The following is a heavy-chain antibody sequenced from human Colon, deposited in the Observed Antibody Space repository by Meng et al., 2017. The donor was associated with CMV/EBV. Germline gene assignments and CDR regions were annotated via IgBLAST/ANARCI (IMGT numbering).Heavy chain of an antibody. CDR1: GGSISSGSISSYY. V-gene: IGHV4-61*01. D-gene: IGHD2-8*01. CDR3: ARDNGLRRFDY. J-gene: IGHJ4*02. CDR2: IYHNGIT. Sequence: GSLRLSCSVSGGSISSGSISSYYGSWIRQSPGTGLEWIGHIYHNGITNYNPSLKSRATISVDTPQNQFSLKLTSVTAADTAVYYCARDNGLRRFDYWGQGTLVTVSS.